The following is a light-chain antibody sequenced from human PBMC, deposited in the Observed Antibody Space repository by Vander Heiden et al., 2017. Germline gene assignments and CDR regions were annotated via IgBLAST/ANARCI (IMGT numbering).Light chain of an antibody. CDR3: MQALQTPRA. CDR1: QSLLHSNGYNY. Sequence: DIVMTQSPLSLPVTPGEPASISCRSSQSLLHSNGYNYLDWYLQKRGQSPQLLIYLGSNRASGVPDRFSGSGSGTDFTLKISRVEAEDVGVYYCMQALQTPRAFGGGTKVEIK. CDR2: LGS. V-gene: IGKV2-28*01. J-gene: IGKJ4*01.